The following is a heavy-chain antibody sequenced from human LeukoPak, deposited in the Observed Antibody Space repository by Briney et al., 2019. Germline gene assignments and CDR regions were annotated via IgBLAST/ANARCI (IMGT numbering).Heavy chain of an antibody. CDR1: GGSISSNSYY. Sequence: PSETLSLTCAVSGGSISSNSYYWGWIRQPPRKGLEWIGSIYYSGSTNYNPSLKSRVTISVDTSKNQFSLKLSSVTAADTAVYYCARVEGWPAGYYFDYWGQGTLVTVSS. CDR3: ARVEGWPAGYYFDY. V-gene: IGHV4-39*07. CDR2: IYYSGST. J-gene: IGHJ4*02. D-gene: IGHD3-3*01.